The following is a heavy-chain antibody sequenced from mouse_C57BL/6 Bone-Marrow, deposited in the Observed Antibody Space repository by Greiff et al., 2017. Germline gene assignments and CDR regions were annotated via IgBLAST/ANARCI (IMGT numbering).Heavy chain of an antibody. J-gene: IGHJ3*01. V-gene: IGHV1-75*01. CDR2: IFPRSGST. D-gene: IGHD1-1*01. CDR3: SRCGFYYGISFAY. Sequence: QVQLQQSGPELVKPGASVKISCKASGYTFTDYYINWVKQRPGQGLEWIGWIFPRSGSTYYNEKFTGKATLTVAKSSSTAYMLLMSLTSEYPEFYFCSRCGFYYGISFAYWGQGTLVTVSA. CDR1: GYTFTDYY.